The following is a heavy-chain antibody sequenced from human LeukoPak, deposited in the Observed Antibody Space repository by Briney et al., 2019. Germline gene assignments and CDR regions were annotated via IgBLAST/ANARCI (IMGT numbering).Heavy chain of an antibody. V-gene: IGHV1-2*02. CDR2: IHPNSGGT. CDR1: GYTFTGYY. Sequence: ASVKVSCKASGYTFTGYYMHWVRQAHGQGLEWMGWIHPNSGGTNYAQKFRGRVTMTRDTAISTAYMELSRLRSDDTAAYYCAKDRGSGSYYTPFDYWGQGTLVTVSS. D-gene: IGHD3-10*01. CDR3: AKDRGSGSYYTPFDY. J-gene: IGHJ4*02.